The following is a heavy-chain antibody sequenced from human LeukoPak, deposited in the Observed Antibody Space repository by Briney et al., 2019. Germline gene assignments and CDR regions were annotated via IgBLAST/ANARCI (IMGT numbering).Heavy chain of an antibody. Sequence: SVKVSCKASGGTFSSYAISWVRQAPGQGLEWMGRIIPILGIANYAQKFQGRVTITADKSTSTAYMELSSLRSEDTAVYYCASLYNDLGYYSGGSCARPRDFDYWGQGTLVTVSS. CDR3: ASLYNDLGYYSGGSCARPRDFDY. CDR2: IIPILGIA. D-gene: IGHD2-15*01. V-gene: IGHV1-69*04. CDR1: GGTFSSYA. J-gene: IGHJ4*02.